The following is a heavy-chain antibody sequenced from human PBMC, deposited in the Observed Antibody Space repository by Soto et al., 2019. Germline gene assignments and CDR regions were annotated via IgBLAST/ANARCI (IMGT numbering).Heavy chain of an antibody. J-gene: IGHJ4*02. CDR1: GFTFSTYA. V-gene: IGHV3-23*01. CDR2: IRGGGGGNT. Sequence: EVPLLESGGGLVQPGGSLSLSCAASGFTFSTYALTWVRLAPGGVLEWVSAIRGGGGGNTYYADSVKGRFTISRDNSKNTLYLQMNSLRAEDTAIYFCAKDYVSKLDYWGQGTLVTVSS. D-gene: IGHD3-16*01. CDR3: AKDYVSKLDY.